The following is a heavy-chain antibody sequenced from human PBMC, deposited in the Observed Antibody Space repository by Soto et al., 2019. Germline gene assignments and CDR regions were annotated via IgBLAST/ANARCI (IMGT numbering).Heavy chain of an antibody. Sequence: GGSLRLSCAASGFTFTSYGMHWVRRAPGRGLEWVAVISHDGSNTYYADSVKGRFTISRDNSNNTLYLQMNSLRAEDTAVYYCAKDGNYYDHVYPAYWGQGNLVTVSS. J-gene: IGHJ4*02. V-gene: IGHV3-30*18. CDR1: GFTFTSYG. CDR3: AKDGNYYDHVYPAY. CDR2: ISHDGSNT. D-gene: IGHD3-22*01.